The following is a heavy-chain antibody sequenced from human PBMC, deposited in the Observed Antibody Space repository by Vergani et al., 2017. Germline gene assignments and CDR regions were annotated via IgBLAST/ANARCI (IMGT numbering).Heavy chain of an antibody. D-gene: IGHD3-10*01. J-gene: IGHJ5*02. Sequence: QVQLVQSGAEVKKPGASVKVSCKASGYTFTGYYMHWVRQAPGQGLEWMGWINPNSGGTNYPQKFQGRVTMTRDTSISTAYMELSRLRSDDTAVYYCARELPRRPSGSGSYYKGGRFDPWGQGTLVTVSS. V-gene: IGHV1-2*02. CDR1: GYTFTGYY. CDR3: ARELPRRPSGSGSYYKGGRFDP. CDR2: INPNSGGT.